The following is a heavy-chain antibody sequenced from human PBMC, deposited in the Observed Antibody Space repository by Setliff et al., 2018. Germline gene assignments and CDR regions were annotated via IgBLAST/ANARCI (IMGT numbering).Heavy chain of an antibody. Sequence: NPSETLSLTCAVSGYSISSGYYWGWIRQPPGKGLEWIGSIDHSGSTHYNPSLKSRVTISVDTAKNQFSLKLRSVTAADTAVYYCGRPLVGVTTGFENWGQGTLVTVSS. CDR2: IDHSGST. J-gene: IGHJ4*02. CDR1: GYSISSGYY. D-gene: IGHD1-26*01. CDR3: GRPLVGVTTGFEN. V-gene: IGHV4-38-2*01.